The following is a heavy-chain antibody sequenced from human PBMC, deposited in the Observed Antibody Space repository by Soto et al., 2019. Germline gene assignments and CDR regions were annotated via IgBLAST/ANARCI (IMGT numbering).Heavy chain of an antibody. D-gene: IGHD6-13*01. CDR2: INHSGST. CDR3: ARFKMYRSSWYYYGMDV. V-gene: IGHV4-34*01. J-gene: IGHJ6*02. Sequence: KPSETLSLTCAVYGGSFSGYYWSWIRQPPGKGLEWIGEINHSGSTNYNPSLKSRVTISVDTSKNQFSLKLSSVTAADTAVYYCARFKMYRSSWYYYGMDVWGQGTTLTVSS. CDR1: GGSFSGYY.